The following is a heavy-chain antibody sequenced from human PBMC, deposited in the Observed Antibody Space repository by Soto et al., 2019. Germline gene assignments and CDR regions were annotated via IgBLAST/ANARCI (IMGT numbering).Heavy chain of an antibody. Sequence: QPGGSLRLSCAASGFTFSRYGMHWVRQAPGKGLEWVALIWNDGIRKVYVDSVKGRFTISRDNSKNTLDLQMNSLRAEDTAVYYCGRDDDNDANAIDYWGPGTLVTVSS. D-gene: IGHD7-27*01. CDR3: GRDDDNDANAIDY. CDR2: IWNDGIRK. J-gene: IGHJ4*02. V-gene: IGHV3-33*01. CDR1: GFTFSRYG.